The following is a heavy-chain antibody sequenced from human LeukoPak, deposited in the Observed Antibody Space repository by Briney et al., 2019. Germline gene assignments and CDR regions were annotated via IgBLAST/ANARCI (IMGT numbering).Heavy chain of an antibody. V-gene: IGHV4-61*02. J-gene: IGHJ5*02. CDR1: GGSISTDNYY. CDR3: ARGRYSPSNWFDP. D-gene: IGHD3-9*01. CDR2: IYPSGST. Sequence: SQTLSLTCTVSGGSISTDNYYWSWIRQPAGKGLEWIGRIYPSGSTNYNPSLKSRATISVDTSKNQFSLKLNSVTAADTAVYYCARGRYSPSNWFDPWGQGTLVTVSS.